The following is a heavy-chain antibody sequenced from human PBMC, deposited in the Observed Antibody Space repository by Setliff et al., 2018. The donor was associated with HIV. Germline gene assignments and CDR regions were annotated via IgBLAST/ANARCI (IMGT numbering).Heavy chain of an antibody. J-gene: IGHJ6*02. CDR3: ARENSSWYWAYYYYGMDV. CDR1: GGSISSSSYY. CDR2: AGSADYGGNA. D-gene: IGHD6-13*01. Sequence: SETLSLTCTVSGGSISSSSYYWIWVRQPPGEGLEWIGSAGSADYGGNAYYNPSLKSRVTLSVETSKNQFSLKLTSVTAADTAVYYCARENSSWYWAYYYYGMDVWGQGTTVTVSS. V-gene: IGHV4-39*07.